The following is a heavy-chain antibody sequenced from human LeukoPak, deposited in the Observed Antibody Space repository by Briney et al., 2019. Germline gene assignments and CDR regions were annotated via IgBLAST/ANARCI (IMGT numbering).Heavy chain of an antibody. CDR1: GFSVSSSH. D-gene: IGHD5-12*01. Sequence: PGGSLRLSCAASGFSVSSSHMSWVRQAPGKGLEWVSVIYSGGTTYYPDSVKGRFTISRDDSKNTAYLQMNSLKIEDTAVYYCTRQVPVGMVATDYWGQGTLVTVSS. CDR2: IYSGGTT. CDR3: TRQVPVGMVATDY. J-gene: IGHJ4*02. V-gene: IGHV3-53*01.